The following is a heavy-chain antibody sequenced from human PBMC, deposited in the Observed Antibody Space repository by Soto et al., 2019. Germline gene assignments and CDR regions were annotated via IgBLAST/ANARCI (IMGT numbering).Heavy chain of an antibody. V-gene: IGHV3-21*01. Sequence: PGGSLRLSCAASGFTFSSYSMNWVRQAPGKGLEWVSSISSSSSYIYYADSVKGRFTISRDNAKNSLYLQMNSLRAEDTAVYYCARDYPSPIGYCSGGSCPNWFDPRAQRTLVTVSS. CDR1: GFTFSSYS. D-gene: IGHD2-15*01. CDR2: ISSSSSYI. CDR3: ARDYPSPIGYCSGGSCPNWFDP. J-gene: IGHJ5*02.